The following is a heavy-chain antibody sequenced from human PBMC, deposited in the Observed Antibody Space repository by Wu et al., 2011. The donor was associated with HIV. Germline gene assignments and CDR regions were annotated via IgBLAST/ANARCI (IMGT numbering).Heavy chain of an antibody. Sequence: QVQLVQSGAEVRRPGASVKVSCKASGYTFTTYGVSWVRQAPGQGLEWMGWISAYSGNTNYAQKLQGRVTMSTDTSTSTAYMELRSLRSDDTAVYYCVRNKLKLEIYTFDIWGQGTMVTVSS. CDR1: GYTFTTYG. J-gene: IGHJ3*02. D-gene: IGHD1-1*01. V-gene: IGHV1-18*01. CDR2: ISAYSGNT. CDR3: VRNKLKLEIYTFDI.